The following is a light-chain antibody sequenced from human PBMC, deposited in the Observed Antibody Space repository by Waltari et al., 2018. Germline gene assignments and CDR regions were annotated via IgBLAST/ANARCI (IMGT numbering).Light chain of an antibody. CDR3: CSYAGLVV. CDR2: AVS. Sequence: LHEQPPGKAPKLLIYAVSEWPSGVAIRFAGSEPVNTASLTISGLRAEDEADYYGCSYAGLVVFGGGTKLTVL. V-gene: IGLV2-23*02. J-gene: IGLJ2*01.